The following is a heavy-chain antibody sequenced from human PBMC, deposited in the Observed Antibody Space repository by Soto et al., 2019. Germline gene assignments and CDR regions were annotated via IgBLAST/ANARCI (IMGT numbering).Heavy chain of an antibody. D-gene: IGHD5-18*01. J-gene: IGHJ4*02. V-gene: IGHV4-61*01. CDR3: ARDNGYSYGYTLDH. CDR2: IYYSGST. CDR1: GGSVSSGNYY. Sequence: SETLSLTCSVSGGSVSSGNYYWSWIRQPPGKGLEWIGYIYYSGSTNYNPSLKSRVTISVDTSKNQFSLKLSSVTAADTAVYYCARDNGYSYGYTLDHWGQGTLVTVS.